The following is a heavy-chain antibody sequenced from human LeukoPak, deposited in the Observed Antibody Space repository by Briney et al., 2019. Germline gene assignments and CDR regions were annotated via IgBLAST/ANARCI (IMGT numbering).Heavy chain of an antibody. CDR1: GFTFSTYA. D-gene: IGHD1-7*01. Sequence: GGSLRLSCAASGFTFSTYAMSWVRQAPGKGLDWVSVISGSGRSTFYADSVKGRFTISRDNSKNTLYLQMNGLGADDTGVYYCAKRSEEGTKDDDYWGQGTVVTVSS. V-gene: IGHV3-23*01. CDR3: AKRSEEGTKDDDY. J-gene: IGHJ4*02. CDR2: ISGSGRST.